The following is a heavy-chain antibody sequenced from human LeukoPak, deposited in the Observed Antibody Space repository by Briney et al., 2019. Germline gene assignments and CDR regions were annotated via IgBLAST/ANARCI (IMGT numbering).Heavy chain of an antibody. D-gene: IGHD3-3*01. CDR3: AKLNDFWSGYSDY. CDR2: ISGSGGST. Sequence: GGSLRLSCAASGFTFSSYAMSWVRQAPGKGPEWVSGISGSGGSTYYGDSVKGRFTISRDNSKNTLYLQMNSLRAEDTAVYYCAKLNDFWSGYSDYWGQGTLVTVSS. J-gene: IGHJ4*02. CDR1: GFTFSSYA. V-gene: IGHV3-23*01.